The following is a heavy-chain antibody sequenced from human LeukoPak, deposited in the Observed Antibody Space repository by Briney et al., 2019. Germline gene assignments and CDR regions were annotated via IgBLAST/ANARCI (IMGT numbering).Heavy chain of an antibody. CDR1: GGSFSGYY. J-gene: IGHJ4*02. CDR2: INHSGST. Sequence: SETLSLTCAVYGGSFSGYYWSWIRQPPGKGLEWIGEINHSGSTNYNPSLKSRVTISVGTSKNQFSLKLSSVTAADTAVYYCARGGLDYYDSSGYRGWGQGTLVTVPS. V-gene: IGHV4-34*01. CDR3: ARGGLDYYDSSGYRG. D-gene: IGHD3-22*01.